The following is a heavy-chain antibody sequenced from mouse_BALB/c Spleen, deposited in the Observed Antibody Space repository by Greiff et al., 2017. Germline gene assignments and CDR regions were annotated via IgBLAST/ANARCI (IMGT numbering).Heavy chain of an antibody. CDR1: GFTFSDYY. CDR3: AREGALTGAMDY. D-gene: IGHD4-1*01. J-gene: IGHJ4*01. Sequence: DVHLVESGGGLVKPGGSLKLSCAASGFTFSDYYMYWVRQTPEKRLEWVATISDGGSYTYYPDSVKGRFTISRDNAKNNLYLQMSSLKSEDTAMYYCAREGALTGAMDYWGQGTSVTVSS. CDR2: ISDGGSYT. V-gene: IGHV5-4*02.